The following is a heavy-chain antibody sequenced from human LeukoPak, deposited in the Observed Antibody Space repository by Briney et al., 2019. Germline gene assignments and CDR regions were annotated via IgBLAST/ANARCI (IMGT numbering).Heavy chain of an antibody. CDR1: GGSISSYY. V-gene: IGHV4-59*01. Sequence: RASETLSLTCTVSGGSISSYYWSWIRQPPGKGLEWIGYIYYSGSTNYNPSLKSRVTISVDTSKNQFSLKLSSVTAADTAVYYCARYSYGYRWFDPWGQGTLVTVSS. D-gene: IGHD5-18*01. CDR2: IYYSGST. CDR3: ARYSYGYRWFDP. J-gene: IGHJ5*02.